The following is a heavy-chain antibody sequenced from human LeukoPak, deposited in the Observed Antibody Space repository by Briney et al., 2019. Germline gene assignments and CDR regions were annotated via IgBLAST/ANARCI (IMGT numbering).Heavy chain of an antibody. D-gene: IGHD2-2*01. J-gene: IGHJ3*02. V-gene: IGHV1-46*01. CDR3: ARDRGYCSSTSCFDAFDI. CDR2: INPSGGST. Sequence: ASVKVSCKASGGTFSSYAISWVRQAPGQGLEWMGIINPSGGSTSYAQKFQGRVTMTRDTSTSTVYMELSSLRSEDTAVYYCARDRGYCSSTSCFDAFDIWGQGTMVTVSS. CDR1: GGTFSSYA.